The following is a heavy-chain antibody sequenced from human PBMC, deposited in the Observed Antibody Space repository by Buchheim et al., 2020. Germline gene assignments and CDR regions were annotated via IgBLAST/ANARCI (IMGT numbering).Heavy chain of an antibody. V-gene: IGHV4-59*01. Sequence: QVQLQESGPGLEKPSETLSLTCTVSGGSISSYYWSWIRQPPGKGLEWIGYIYYSGSTNYNPSLKSRVTISVDTSKNQFSLKLSSVTAADTAVYYCAREGSSGWYVGRFDYWGQGTL. CDR2: IYYSGST. D-gene: IGHD6-19*01. CDR1: GGSISSYY. CDR3: AREGSSGWYVGRFDY. J-gene: IGHJ4*02.